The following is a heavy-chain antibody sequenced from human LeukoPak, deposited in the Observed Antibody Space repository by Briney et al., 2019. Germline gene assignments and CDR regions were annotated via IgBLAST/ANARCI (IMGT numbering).Heavy chain of an antibody. Sequence: PGGSLRPSCGASGFTFSSFWMAWVRQSPGKGLEWVANIKQDGSEKYCVDSVKGRFTISRDNAKNSVYLQMNSLRAEDTAVYYCARDEDGDLDYWGQGTLVTVSS. J-gene: IGHJ4*02. V-gene: IGHV3-7*03. CDR2: IKQDGSEK. D-gene: IGHD4-17*01. CDR1: GFTFSSFW. CDR3: ARDEDGDLDY.